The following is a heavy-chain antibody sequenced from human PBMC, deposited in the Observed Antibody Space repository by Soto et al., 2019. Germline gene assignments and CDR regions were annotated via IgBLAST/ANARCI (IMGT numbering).Heavy chain of an antibody. CDR2: SRNKANNYNT. CDR1: GFTFSDYY. D-gene: IGHD1-26*01. V-gene: IGHV3-72*01. J-gene: IGHJ4*02. Sequence: EVQLVESGGGLVQPGGSLRLSCAASGFTFSDYYMDWVRQIPGKGLEWLGRSRNKANNYNTEYAASVRGRFTVSRDASRDSMYLQMNSLKTEDTAVYYCARDTGGSYAYWGQGALVTVSS. CDR3: ARDTGGSYAY.